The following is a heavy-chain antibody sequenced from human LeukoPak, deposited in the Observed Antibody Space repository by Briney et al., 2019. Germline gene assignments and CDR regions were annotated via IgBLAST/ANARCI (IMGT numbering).Heavy chain of an antibody. CDR1: GGSFSGYY. D-gene: IGHD3-10*01. Sequence: SETLSLTCAVYGGSFSGYYWSWIRQPPGKGLELIGEINHSGNTNSHPSLKSRVTISVDTSKNQFSLKLSSVTAADTAVYYCARGALWFAELPLDSWGQGTLVTVSS. CDR3: ARGALWFAELPLDS. J-gene: IGHJ4*02. V-gene: IGHV4-34*01. CDR2: INHSGNT.